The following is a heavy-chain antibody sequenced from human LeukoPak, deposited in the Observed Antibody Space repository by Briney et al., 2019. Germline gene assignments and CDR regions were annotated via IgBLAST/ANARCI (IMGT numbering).Heavy chain of an antibody. J-gene: IGHJ3*02. CDR1: GFTFSSYS. CDR2: ISSSSSYI. CDR3: ARGQDRSSWFIDI. V-gene: IGHV3-21*01. D-gene: IGHD6-13*01. Sequence: PGGSLRLSCAASGFTFSSYSMNWVRQAPGKGLEWVSSISSSSSYIYYADSVQGRFTISRDNAKNSLYLQMNSLRAEDTAVYYCARGQDRSSWFIDIWGQGTMVTVSS.